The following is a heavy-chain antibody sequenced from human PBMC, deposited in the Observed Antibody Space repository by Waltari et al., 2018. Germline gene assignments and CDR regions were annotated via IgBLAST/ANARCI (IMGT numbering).Heavy chain of an antibody. CDR3: ANEGAAAARFAFDI. Sequence: QVHLVESGGGVVQPGRSLRLSCAASGFTFSSHGMHWVRQAPGKGLEWVTVVSADGSTTYYANSVKGRFTISRDNSKNTLYLQMNSLILEDTAVYYCANEGAAAARFAFDIWGQGTTVIVSS. CDR2: VSADGSTT. CDR1: GFTFSSHG. V-gene: IGHV3-30*18. D-gene: IGHD6-25*01. J-gene: IGHJ3*02.